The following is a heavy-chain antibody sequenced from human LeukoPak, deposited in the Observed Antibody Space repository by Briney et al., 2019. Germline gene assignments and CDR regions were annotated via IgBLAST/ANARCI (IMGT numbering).Heavy chain of an antibody. J-gene: IGHJ4*02. CDR3: ARDSEYKSSGYYLQIDY. CDR1: GYTFTSYG. Sequence: ASVKVSCKASGYTFTSYGISWVRQAPRQGLEWMGWISAYNGNTNYAQKLQGRVTMTTDTSTSTAYMEPRSLRSDDTAVYYCARDSEYKSSGYYLQIDYWGQGTLVTVSS. D-gene: IGHD3-22*01. V-gene: IGHV1-18*01. CDR2: ISAYNGNT.